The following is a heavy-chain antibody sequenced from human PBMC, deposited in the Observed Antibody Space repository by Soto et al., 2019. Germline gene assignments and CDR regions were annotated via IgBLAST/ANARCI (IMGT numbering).Heavy chain of an antibody. D-gene: IGHD6-19*01. CDR1: GGSFSGYY. CDR3: TRDSFRIAVSGTHDAFDI. J-gene: IGHJ3*02. V-gene: IGHV4-34*01. CDR2: INHSGST. Sequence: QVQLQQWGAGLLKPSETLSLTCAVYGGSFSGYYWSWIRQPPGKGLEWIGEINHSGSTNYNPSLKSQVTITVNKSKNQFSLKLSSVTAADTAVYYCTRDSFRIAVSGTHDAFDIWGQGTMVTVSS.